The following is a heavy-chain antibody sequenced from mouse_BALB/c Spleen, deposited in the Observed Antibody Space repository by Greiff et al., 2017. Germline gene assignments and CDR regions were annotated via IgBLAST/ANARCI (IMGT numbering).Heavy chain of an antibody. CDR2: IYPYNGGT. D-gene: IGHD1-1*01. Sequence: VQLKQSGPELVKPGASVKISCKASGYTFTDYNMHWVKQSHGKSLEWIGYIYPYNGGTGYNQKFKSKATLTVDNSSSTAYMELRSLTSEDSAVYYCARGSSYGAMDYWGQGTSVTVSS. CDR1: GYTFTDYN. V-gene: IGHV1S29*02. CDR3: ARGSSYGAMDY. J-gene: IGHJ4*01.